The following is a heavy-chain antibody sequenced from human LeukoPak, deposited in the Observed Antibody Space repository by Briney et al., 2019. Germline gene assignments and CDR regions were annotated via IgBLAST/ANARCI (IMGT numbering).Heavy chain of an antibody. J-gene: IGHJ4*02. CDR1: GYIFTSYW. CDR2: IYPGDSDT. Sequence: GESLKISCKGSGYIFTSYWIGWVRLMPGKGLEWMGIIYPGDSDTRYSPSFQGQVTISADKSISTAYLQWSSLKASDTAMYYCANSRWPLDYGDYYFDYWGQGTLVTVSS. CDR3: ANSRWPLDYGDYYFDY. D-gene: IGHD4-17*01. V-gene: IGHV5-51*01.